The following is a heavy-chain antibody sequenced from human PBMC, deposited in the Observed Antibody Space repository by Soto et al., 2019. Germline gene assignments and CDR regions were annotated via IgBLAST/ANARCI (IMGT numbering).Heavy chain of an antibody. Sequence: GGSLRLSCEASGFTFSGYWMHWVRQGPGKGLVWVSRINTDGSTTSYADSVRGRFTISRDNAKNTVYLQMNSLRAEDTAVYYCARPYYYDSSGFNWFDPWGPGTLVTVSS. J-gene: IGHJ5*02. CDR2: INTDGSTT. CDR3: ARPYYYDSSGFNWFDP. CDR1: GFTFSGYW. V-gene: IGHV3-74*01. D-gene: IGHD3-22*01.